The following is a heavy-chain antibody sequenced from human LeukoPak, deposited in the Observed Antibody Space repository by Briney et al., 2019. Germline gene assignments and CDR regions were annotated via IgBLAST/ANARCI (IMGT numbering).Heavy chain of an antibody. CDR2: ISGSGGAT. V-gene: IGHV3-23*01. D-gene: IGHD2-8*01. CDR1: GFTFSSYA. CDR3: ARGSLVYSDY. Sequence: GGSLRLSCAASGFTFSSYAMRWVRQAPGKGLEWVSAISGSGGATYYADSVKGRFTISRDNSKNTVYLQMNSLRADDTGVYYCARGSLVYSDYWGQGTLVTVSS. J-gene: IGHJ4*02.